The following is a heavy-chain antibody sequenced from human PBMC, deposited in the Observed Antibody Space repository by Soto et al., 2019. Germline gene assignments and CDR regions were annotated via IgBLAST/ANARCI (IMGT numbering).Heavy chain of an antibody. J-gene: IGHJ3*02. Sequence: GGSLRLSCAASGFTFSSYEMNCVRQAPGKGLEWVSYISSSGSTIYYADSVKGRFTISRDNAKNSLYLQMNSLRAEDTAVYYCAREDTAMVNDAFDIWGQGTMVTVSS. V-gene: IGHV3-48*03. CDR2: ISSSGSTI. CDR3: AREDTAMVNDAFDI. D-gene: IGHD5-18*01. CDR1: GFTFSSYE.